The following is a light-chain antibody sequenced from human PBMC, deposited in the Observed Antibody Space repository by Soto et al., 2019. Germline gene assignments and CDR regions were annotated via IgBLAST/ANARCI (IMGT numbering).Light chain of an antibody. J-gene: IGLJ1*01. CDR3: ASYAGSNQG. Sequence: QSALTQPPSASGSPGQSVTISCTGTSSDVGGYNYVSWYQKYPGKAPKLMIYEVTKRPSGVHDRFSGSKSGNTSSLTVSGLLAEDEADYYCASYAGSNQGFGTGTKGTVL. V-gene: IGLV2-8*01. CDR2: EVT. CDR1: SSDVGGYNY.